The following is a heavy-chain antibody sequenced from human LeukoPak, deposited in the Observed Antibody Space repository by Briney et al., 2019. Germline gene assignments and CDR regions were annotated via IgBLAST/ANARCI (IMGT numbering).Heavy chain of an antibody. V-gene: IGHV1-2*02. CDR1: GYTFTGYY. CDR3: ARDFDSGYDLGRLNAFDI. CDR2: INPNSGDT. Sequence: GASVKVSCKASGYTFTGYYMHWVRQAPGQGLEWMGWINPNSGDTNYAQKFQGRVTMTRDTSISTAYMELSRLRSDDTAVYYCARDFDSGYDLGRLNAFDIWGQGTMVTVSS. D-gene: IGHD5-12*01. J-gene: IGHJ3*02.